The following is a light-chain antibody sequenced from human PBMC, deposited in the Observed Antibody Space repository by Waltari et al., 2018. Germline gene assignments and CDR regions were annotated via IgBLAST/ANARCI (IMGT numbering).Light chain of an antibody. J-gene: IGLJ3*02. CDR3: QSYDSSLSGWV. V-gene: IGLV1-40*01. CDR2: GNS. CDR1: SSNIGTGYH. Sequence: QSVLTQPPSLSAAPVQRVTISCPGISSNIGTGYHAHWYQQLPGTAPKLLIYGNSNRPSGVPDRFSGSKSGTSASLAITGLQAEDEADYYCQSYDSSLSGWVFGGGTKLTVL.